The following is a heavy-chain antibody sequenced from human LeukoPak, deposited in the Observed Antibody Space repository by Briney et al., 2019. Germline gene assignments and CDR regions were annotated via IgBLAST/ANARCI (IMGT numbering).Heavy chain of an antibody. CDR1: GFTFDDYG. CDR2: IPWNGGRK. Sequence: GGSLRLSCAASGFTFDDYGLSWVRQVPGKGLEWVSGIPWNGGRKTYADSVKGRFTISRDNAMNSMYPQMNSLRAEDTALYYCARGYCGSSSCSRGFDYWGQGTLVTVSS. V-gene: IGHV3-20*04. CDR3: ARGYCGSSSCSRGFDY. J-gene: IGHJ4*02. D-gene: IGHD2-15*01.